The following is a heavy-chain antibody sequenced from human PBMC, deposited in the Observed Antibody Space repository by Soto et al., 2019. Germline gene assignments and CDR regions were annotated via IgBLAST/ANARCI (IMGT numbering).Heavy chain of an antibody. D-gene: IGHD3-22*01. CDR3: ARPYYDSSGYYLWYFDY. J-gene: IGHJ4*02. CDR1: GDSFNTFA. CDR2: IIPNFDTP. V-gene: IGHV1-69*06. Sequence: QVQLVQSGAEVKKPGSLVKLSCKASGDSFNTFAVTWVRQAPGQGLEWMGGIIPNFDTPNYAQKFQGRVTIIADKSTSTPYMELSSLRSEDTAVYYCARPYYDSSGYYLWYFDYWGQGTLVTVSS.